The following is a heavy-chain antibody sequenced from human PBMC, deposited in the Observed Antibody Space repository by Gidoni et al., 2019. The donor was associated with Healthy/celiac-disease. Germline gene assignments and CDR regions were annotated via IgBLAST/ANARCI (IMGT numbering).Heavy chain of an antibody. CDR3: ARDLIAARPGGMDV. V-gene: IGHV3-53*04. Sequence: EVQLVESGGGLVQPGGSLRLSCAASGFPVSSNYMSWVRQAPGKGLEWVSVIYSGGSTYYADSVKGRFTISRHNSKNTLYLQMNSLRAEDTAVYYCARDLIAARPGGMDVWGQGTTVTVSS. D-gene: IGHD6-6*01. CDR2: IYSGGST. J-gene: IGHJ6*02. CDR1: GFPVSSNY.